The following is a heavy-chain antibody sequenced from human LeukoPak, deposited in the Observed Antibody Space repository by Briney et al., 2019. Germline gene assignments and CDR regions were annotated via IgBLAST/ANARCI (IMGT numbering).Heavy chain of an antibody. J-gene: IGHJ4*02. CDR2: ISGSGGST. CDR3: TRFPYGDYWSSDY. V-gene: IGHV3-23*01. CDR1: GFTFSSYA. D-gene: IGHD4-17*01. Sequence: PGGSLRLSCAASGFTFSSYAMSWVRQAPGKGLEWVSAISGSGGSTYYADSVKGRFTISRDNAKNSLFLQMNSLRVEDTAIYYCTRFPYGDYWSSDYWGQGTLVSVSS.